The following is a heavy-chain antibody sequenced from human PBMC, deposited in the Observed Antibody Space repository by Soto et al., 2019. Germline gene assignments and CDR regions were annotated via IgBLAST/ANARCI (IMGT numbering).Heavy chain of an antibody. J-gene: IGHJ5*01. D-gene: IGHD2-21*01. CDR1: GGIFSDYA. V-gene: IGHV1-69*12. CDR2: IVPKYGTA. CDR3: ARDMLSSLVVETPHLFES. Sequence: QVKLVQSGGEVRKPGTSVKVSCRASGGIFSDYAISWVRQAPGQGLEWVGGIVPKYGTAKYARKFEDRVTLTADELSSTVYMEMNGLRSEDTALSYCARDMLSSLVVETPHLFESWGQGTRLTGSS.